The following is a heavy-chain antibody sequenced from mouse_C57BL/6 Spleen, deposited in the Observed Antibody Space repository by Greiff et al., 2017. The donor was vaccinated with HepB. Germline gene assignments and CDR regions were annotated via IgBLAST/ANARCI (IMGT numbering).Heavy chain of an antibody. J-gene: IGHJ3*01. Sequence: EVQLQQSGAELVKPGASVKLSCTASGFNIKDYYMHWVKQRTEQGLEWIGRIDPEDGETKYAPKFQRKATITADTSSNKAYLQLSSLTSEDTAVYYCAVIYYDYEGFAYWGQGTLVTVSA. CDR3: AVIYYDYEGFAY. CDR1: GFNIKDYY. D-gene: IGHD2-4*01. CDR2: IDPEDGET. V-gene: IGHV14-2*01.